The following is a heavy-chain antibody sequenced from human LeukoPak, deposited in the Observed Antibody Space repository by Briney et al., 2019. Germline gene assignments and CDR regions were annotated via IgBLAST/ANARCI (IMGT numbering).Heavy chain of an antibody. Sequence: ASVKVSCKASGYTFTSYGISWVRQAPGQGLEGVGWISAYNGNTNYAQRLQGRVTMSTDRSTSTAYMELRSLRSDDTAVYYRARGRDTAIGSLFLLYYWGQGTLVTVSS. CDR2: ISAYNGNT. V-gene: IGHV1-18*01. CDR1: GYTFTSYG. D-gene: IGHD5-18*01. CDR3: ARGRDTAIGSLFLLYY. J-gene: IGHJ4*02.